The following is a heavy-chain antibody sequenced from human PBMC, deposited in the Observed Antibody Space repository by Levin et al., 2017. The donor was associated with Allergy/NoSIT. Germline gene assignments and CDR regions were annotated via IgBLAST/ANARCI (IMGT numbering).Heavy chain of an antibody. Sequence: GGSLRLSCSASGFTFSHDALSWVRQAPGKGLEWVSTISGSGGHTYYADSVKGRFTTSRDNSNNTLYLQMNSLRAEDAAIYYCAKEGWELEFQHWGQGSLVTLSS. V-gene: IGHV3-23*01. J-gene: IGHJ1*01. D-gene: IGHD1-26*01. CDR3: AKEGWELEFQH. CDR1: GFTFSHDA. CDR2: ISGSGGHT.